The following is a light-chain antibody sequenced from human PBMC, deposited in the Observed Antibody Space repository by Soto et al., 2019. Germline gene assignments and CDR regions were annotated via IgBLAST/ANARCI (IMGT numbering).Light chain of an antibody. CDR3: EAWDDILNGYV. V-gene: IGLV1-44*01. J-gene: IGLJ1*01. CDR1: SSNIESNT. Sequence: QSVLTQPPSASGTPGQRVTISCSGSSSNIESNTVTWYQQLPGTAPKLVIYSNYDRPSGVPDRLSGSTSGTSASLVIRGLQSEDEADYYCEAWDDILNGYVFGGGTKVTV. CDR2: SNY.